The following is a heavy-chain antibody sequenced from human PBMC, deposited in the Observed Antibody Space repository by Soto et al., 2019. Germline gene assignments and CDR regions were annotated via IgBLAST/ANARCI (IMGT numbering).Heavy chain of an antibody. Sequence: QVQLVESGVGVVQPGRSLRLSCAASGFMFSTYHMHWVRQAPAKGLEWVAVIWYDGSNKYYVDSVKGRFTISRDNSKNTLYLQMDSLRAEDTAVYYCARDDYGMDVWGQGTAVTVSS. CDR1: GFMFSTYH. J-gene: IGHJ6*02. V-gene: IGHV3-33*01. CDR2: IWYDGSNK. CDR3: ARDDYGMDV.